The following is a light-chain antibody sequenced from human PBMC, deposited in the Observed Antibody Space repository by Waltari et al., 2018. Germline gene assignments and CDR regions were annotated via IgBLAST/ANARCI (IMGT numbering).Light chain of an antibody. CDR3: QQSFNTPFT. Sequence: DVQLTQSPSSLSASVGDRVTITCRTRDSISTYLNLYQHKPGRAPKLLIYATSSLQSGVPSRFSGSGSGTEFTLTITSLQPEDFASYYCQQSFNTPFTFGPGTKVDIK. J-gene: IGKJ3*01. CDR2: ATS. CDR1: DSISTY. V-gene: IGKV1-39*01.